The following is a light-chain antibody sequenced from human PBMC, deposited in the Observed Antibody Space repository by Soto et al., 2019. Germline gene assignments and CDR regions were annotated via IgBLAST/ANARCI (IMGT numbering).Light chain of an antibody. CDR1: QTISYY. J-gene: IGKJ1*01. V-gene: IGKV1-5*01. CDR2: AAS. CDR3: QQYNSYSEA. Sequence: DIQMTQSPSSLSASVGDRVTIACRASQTISYYVNWYQQKPGKAPKLLIYAASSLQSGVPSRFSGSGSGTEFTLTISSLQTDDFGTYYCQQYNSYSEAFGQGTKV.